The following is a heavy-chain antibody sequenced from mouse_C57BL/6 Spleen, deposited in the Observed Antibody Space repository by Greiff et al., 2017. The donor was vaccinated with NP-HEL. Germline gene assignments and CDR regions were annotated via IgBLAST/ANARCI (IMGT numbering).Heavy chain of an antibody. Sequence: VQLQQSGAELVKPGASVKISCKASGYAFSSYWMNWVKQRPGKGPERIGQLSPGDGDTNYHGKFKGKATRTADKSSSTAYMQLSSLTSEDSAVYFSARDLDDYGGYFDVWGKGTTVTVAS. CDR3: ARDLDDYGGYFDV. J-gene: IGHJ1*03. V-gene: IGHV1-80*01. CDR1: GYAFSSYW. D-gene: IGHD2-4*01. CDR2: LSPGDGDT.